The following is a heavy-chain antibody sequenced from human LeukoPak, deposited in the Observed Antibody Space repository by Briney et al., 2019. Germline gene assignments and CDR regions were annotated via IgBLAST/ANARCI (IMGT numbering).Heavy chain of an antibody. CDR2: IWYDGSNK. J-gene: IGHJ5*02. CDR3: ARDALFGVATNWFDP. CDR1: GFTFSSYG. Sequence: GGSLRLSCAASGFTFSSYGMHWVRQAPGRWREGVPFIWYDGSNKYYADSVKGRFTISRDNSMNTLYLQMNSLRAEDTAVYYCARDALFGVATNWFDPWGQGTLVTVSS. D-gene: IGHD3-3*01. V-gene: IGHV3-33*01.